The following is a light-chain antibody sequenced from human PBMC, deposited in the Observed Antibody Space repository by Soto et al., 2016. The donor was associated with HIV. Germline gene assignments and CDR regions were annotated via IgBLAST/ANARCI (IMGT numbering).Light chain of an antibody. CDR1: QAIGSA. CDR3: QQLNSYPIT. CDR2: IAS. J-gene: IGKJ5*01. Sequence: DIQLTQSPSFLSASVGDRVTVTCRASQAIGSAVDWYQQKPGRAPKLLIYIASILQSGVPSRFSGSGSGTEFTLTISGLQPEDSATYYCQQLNSYPITFGQGTRLEIK. V-gene: IGKV1-9*01.